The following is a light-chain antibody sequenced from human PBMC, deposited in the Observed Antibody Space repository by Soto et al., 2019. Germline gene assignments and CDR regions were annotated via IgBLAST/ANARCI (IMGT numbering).Light chain of an antibody. CDR3: LQDINYPWT. Sequence: AIQMTHSPSSLSGSLGYRFTISCRASQGIVNALGWYQQKPGKPPKVLIYGASNLQSGVPPRFSGSGSGTDFTLAISSLQPEDSATYYCLQDINYPWTFGQGTKVDIK. J-gene: IGKJ1*01. CDR1: QGIVNA. CDR2: GAS. V-gene: IGKV1-6*01.